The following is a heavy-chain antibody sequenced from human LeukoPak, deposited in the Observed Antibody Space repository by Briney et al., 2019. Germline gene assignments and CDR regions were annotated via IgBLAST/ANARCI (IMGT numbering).Heavy chain of an antibody. V-gene: IGHV1-69*04. CDR3: ARGGGAAAGALGY. D-gene: IGHD6-13*01. Sequence: SVKVSCKASGGTFSSYAISWVRQAPGRGLEWMGRIIPILGIANYAQKFQGRVTITADKSTSTAYMELSSLRSEDTAVYYCARGGGAAAGALGYWGQGTLVTVSS. CDR2: IIPILGIA. J-gene: IGHJ4*02. CDR1: GGTFSSYA.